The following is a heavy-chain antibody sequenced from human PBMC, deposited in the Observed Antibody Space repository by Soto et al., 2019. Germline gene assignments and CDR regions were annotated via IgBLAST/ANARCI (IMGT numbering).Heavy chain of an antibody. CDR2: IIPIHGTT. Sequence: QMEQSVAEVRKPGSSVKVSCKPSGGSLTSYPMAWVRQAPGQGFEWMGGIIPIHGTTEYAQKFQGRVTITADESMNRATLELTGLTSEDTAVYYCARGWGLVSWGQGTLVTVSS. CDR3: ARGWGLVS. V-gene: IGHV1-69*01. D-gene: IGHD3-16*01. J-gene: IGHJ4*02. CDR1: GGSLTSYP.